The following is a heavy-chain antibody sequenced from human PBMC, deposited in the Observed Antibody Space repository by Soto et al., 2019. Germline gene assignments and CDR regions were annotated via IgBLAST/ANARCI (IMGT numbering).Heavy chain of an antibody. V-gene: IGHV4-34*01. D-gene: IGHD2-2*01. CDR1: GGSFSGYY. CDR2: INHSGST. CDR3: ARGRRCSSTSCYGGNYFDY. J-gene: IGHJ4*02. Sequence: QVQLQQWGAGLLKPSETLSLTCAVYGGSFSGYYWSWIRQPPGKGLEWIGEINHSGSTNYNPSLKSRVTISVDTSKHQFSLKLSSVTAADTAVYYCARGRRCSSTSCYGGNYFDYWGQGTLVTVSS.